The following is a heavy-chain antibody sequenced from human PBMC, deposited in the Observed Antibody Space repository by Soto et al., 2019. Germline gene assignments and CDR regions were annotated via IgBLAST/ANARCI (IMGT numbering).Heavy chain of an antibody. CDR1: GFTFSSYG. D-gene: IGHD3-3*01. V-gene: IGHV3-30*18. J-gene: IGHJ6*02. CDR2: ISYDGSNK. CDR3: AKDHLPDYDFWSGYLPGSYGMDV. Sequence: GGSLRLSCAASGFTFSSYGMHWVRQAPGKGLEWVAVISYDGSNKYYADSVKGRFTISRDNSKNTLYLQMNSLRAEDTAVYYCAKDHLPDYDFWSGYLPGSYGMDVWGQGTTVTVSS.